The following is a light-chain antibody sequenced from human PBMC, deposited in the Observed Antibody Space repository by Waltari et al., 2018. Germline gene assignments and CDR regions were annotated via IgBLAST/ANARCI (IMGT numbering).Light chain of an antibody. CDR3: SQDTHGPCP. J-gene: IGKJ1*01. Sequence: DVVMTQSPLSLPVTLGQPASISCSPSQSLVHSDGNTYLNWFQQRPGQSPRRLIYKVSKRDYGVPDRVSGSVSGTVFTLNIIRGEAEDVGVNYCSQDTHGPCPVGKGTKVEIK. CDR1: QSLVHSDGNTY. CDR2: KVS. V-gene: IGKV2-30*02.